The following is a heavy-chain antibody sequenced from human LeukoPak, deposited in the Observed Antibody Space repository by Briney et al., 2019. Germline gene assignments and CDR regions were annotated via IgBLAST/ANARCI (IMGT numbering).Heavy chain of an antibody. J-gene: IGHJ4*02. D-gene: IGHD6-19*01. CDR1: GFTFSNAW. CDR2: IKSKTDGGTT. V-gene: IGHV3-15*01. Sequence: GGSLRLSCAASGFTFSNAWMSWVRQAPGKGLEWVGRIKSKTDGGTTDYAAPVKGRFTISRDDSKNTLYLQMNSLKTEDTAVYYCTTEFYPWLGYDYWGQGTLVTVSS. CDR3: TTEFYPWLGYDY.